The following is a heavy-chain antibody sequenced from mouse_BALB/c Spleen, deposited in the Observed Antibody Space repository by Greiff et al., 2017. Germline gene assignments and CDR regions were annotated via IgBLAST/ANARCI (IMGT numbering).Heavy chain of an antibody. J-gene: IGHJ1*01. D-gene: IGHD6-1*01. CDR1: GFTFSSYY. CDR3: ERRPPYWYFDV. Sequence: EVQGVESGGGLVKPGGSLKLSCAASGFTFSSYYMSWVRQTPEKRLELVAAINSNGGSTYYPDTVKGRFTISRDNAKNTLYLQMSSLKSEDTALYYCERRPPYWYFDVWGAGTTVTVSS. CDR2: INSNGGST. V-gene: IGHV5-6-2*01.